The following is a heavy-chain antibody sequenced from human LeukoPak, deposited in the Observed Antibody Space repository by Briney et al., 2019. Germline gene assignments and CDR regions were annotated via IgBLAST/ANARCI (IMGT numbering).Heavy chain of an antibody. V-gene: IGHV3-30*03. CDR3: ARDFLTYYDFWSGQGYFDL. CDR1: GFTFSSYG. CDR2: ISYDGSTK. D-gene: IGHD3-3*01. Sequence: GGSLRLSCAASGFTFSSYGMHWVRQAPGKGLEWVAVISYDGSTKYYADSVKGRFTISRDNSKNSLYLQMNSLRAEDTAVYYCARDFLTYYDFWSGQGYFDLWGRGTLVTVSS. J-gene: IGHJ2*01.